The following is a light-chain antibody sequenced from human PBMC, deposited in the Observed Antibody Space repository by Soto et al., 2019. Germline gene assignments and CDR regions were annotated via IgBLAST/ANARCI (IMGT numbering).Light chain of an antibody. V-gene: IGKV3-20*01. Sequence: EVVLTQSPGTLSLSPGERATLSCRASQSVAGSYLAWYQQKPGQAPRLLVYGASSRATGIPDRFSGGGSGTDFTLTISRLEPEDFAVYHCQQYGSSLYTFGQGTKLEIK. J-gene: IGKJ2*01. CDR2: GAS. CDR1: QSVAGSY. CDR3: QQYGSSLYT.